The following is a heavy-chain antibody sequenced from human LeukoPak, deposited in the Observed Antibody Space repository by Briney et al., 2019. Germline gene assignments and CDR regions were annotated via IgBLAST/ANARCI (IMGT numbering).Heavy chain of an antibody. J-gene: IGHJ3*02. Sequence: SQTLSLTCAVSAGSINSGDYYWSWIRQPAGKGLEWIGRIYSPGTNYNYNPSLKSRVTISIDTSKNQFSLKLTSVTAADTAVYYCARGIGTSYDSSRDAFDIWGQGTMVTVSS. CDR1: AGSINSGDYY. V-gene: IGHV4-61*02. CDR3: ARGIGTSYDSSRDAFDI. D-gene: IGHD3-22*01. CDR2: IYSPGTN.